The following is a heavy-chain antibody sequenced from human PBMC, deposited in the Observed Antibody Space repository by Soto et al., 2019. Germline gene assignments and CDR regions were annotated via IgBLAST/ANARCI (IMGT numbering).Heavy chain of an antibody. J-gene: IGHJ1*01. V-gene: IGHV4-59*12. CDR1: GGSISSYY. CDR2: IYYSGST. CDR3: AIYDSSGSRGFQH. D-gene: IGHD3-22*01. Sequence: PSETLSLTCTVSGGSISSYYWSWIRQPPGKGLEWIGYIYYSGSTNYNPSLKGRVTISVDTSKNQFSLKLSSVTAADTAVYYCAIYDSSGSRGFQHWGQGTLVTVSS.